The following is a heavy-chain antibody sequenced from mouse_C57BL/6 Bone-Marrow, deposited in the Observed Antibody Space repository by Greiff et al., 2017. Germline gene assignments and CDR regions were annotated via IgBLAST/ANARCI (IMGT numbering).Heavy chain of an antibody. D-gene: IGHD1-1*01. V-gene: IGHV1-72*01. CDR2: IDPNSGGT. Sequence: VQLQQSGAELVMPGASVKLSCKASGYTFTSYWMHWVKQRPGRGLEWIGRIDPNSGGTKYNEKFKSKATLTVDKPSSTAYMQLSSLTSEDSAVYYCARDTTVVAPYYFDYWGQGTTLTVSS. CDR1: GYTFTSYW. J-gene: IGHJ2*01. CDR3: ARDTTVVAPYYFDY.